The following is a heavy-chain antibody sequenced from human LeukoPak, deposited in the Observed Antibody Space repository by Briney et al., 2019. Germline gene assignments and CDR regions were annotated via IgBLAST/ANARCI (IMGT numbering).Heavy chain of an antibody. Sequence: GGSLRLSCAASGFTFSHYWMSWVRQAPGKGLGWVANIRQDGSEQFYLDSVKGRFIISRDNADNSLYLQLGALRAEDTAIYYCARGVSAALRYYFDYWGQGSLVTVSS. CDR3: ARGVSAALRYYFDY. CDR1: GFTFSHYW. CDR2: IRQDGSEQ. J-gene: IGHJ4*02. V-gene: IGHV3-7*01. D-gene: IGHD6-6*01.